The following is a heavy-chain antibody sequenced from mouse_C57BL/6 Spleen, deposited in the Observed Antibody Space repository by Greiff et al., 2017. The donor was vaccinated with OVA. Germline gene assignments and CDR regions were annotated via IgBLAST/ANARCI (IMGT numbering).Heavy chain of an antibody. D-gene: IGHD2-5*01. CDR1: GYTFTSYW. Sequence: QVQLQQPGAELVKPGASVKLSCKASGYTFTSYWMQWVKQRPGQGLEWIGEIDPSDSYTEYTQKFKGKATLTVDTSSSTAYMQLSSLTSEDSAVYYCAVPFYSNSFDYWGQGTTLTVSS. J-gene: IGHJ2*01. CDR2: IDPSDSYT. CDR3: AVPFYSNSFDY. V-gene: IGHV1-50*01.